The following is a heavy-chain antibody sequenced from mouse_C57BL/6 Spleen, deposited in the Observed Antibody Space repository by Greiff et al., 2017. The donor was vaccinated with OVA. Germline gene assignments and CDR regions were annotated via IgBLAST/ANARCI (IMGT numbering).Heavy chain of an antibody. D-gene: IGHD1-1*01. CDR2: IYPGDGDT. CDR3: APITTVVAHWYFDV. J-gene: IGHJ1*03. V-gene: IGHV1-82*01. CDR1: GYAFSSSW. Sequence: QVQLQQSGPELVKPGASVKLSCKASGYAFSSSWVNWVKQRPGKGLEWIGRIYPGDGDTNYNGKFKGKATLTADKSSSTAYMQLSSLTSEDSAVYFCAPITTVVAHWYFDVWGTGTTVTVSS.